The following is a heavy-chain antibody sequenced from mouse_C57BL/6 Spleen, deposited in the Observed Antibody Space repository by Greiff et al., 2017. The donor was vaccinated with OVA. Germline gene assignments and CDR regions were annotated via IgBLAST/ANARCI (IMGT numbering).Heavy chain of an antibody. V-gene: IGHV1-26*01. CDR3: ARRGNGDYDYDGPFDY. CDR2: INPNNGGT. D-gene: IGHD2-4*01. J-gene: IGHJ2*01. Sequence: VQLQQSGPELVKPGASVKISCKASGYTFTDYYMNWVKQSHGKSLEWIGDINPNNGGTSYNQKFKGKATLTVDKSSSTAYMELRSLTSEDSAVYYCARRGNGDYDYDGPFDYWGQGTTLTVSS. CDR1: GYTFTDYY.